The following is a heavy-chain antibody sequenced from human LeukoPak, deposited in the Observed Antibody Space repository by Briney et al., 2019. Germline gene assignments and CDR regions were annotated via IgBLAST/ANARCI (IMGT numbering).Heavy chain of an antibody. V-gene: IGHV3-15*01. CDR3: ATDGGSTGYYGRSDY. J-gene: IGHJ4*02. CDR1: GFTFSGSA. D-gene: IGHD3-22*01. Sequence: GGSLRLSCAASGFTFSGSAIHWVRQASGKGLEWVGRIKSKADAGTTDYAAPVKGRFTISRDDSKNTLYLQMNSLKTEDTAVYYCATDGGSTGYYGRSDYWGQGTLVTVSS. CDR2: IKSKADAGTT.